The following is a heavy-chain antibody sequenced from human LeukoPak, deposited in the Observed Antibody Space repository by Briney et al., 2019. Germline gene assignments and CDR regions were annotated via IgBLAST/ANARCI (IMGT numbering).Heavy chain of an antibody. CDR1: GFTFSSYS. V-gene: IGHV3-21*01. CDR3: ARGLAKFDY. D-gene: IGHD3-3*02. Sequence: GGSLRLSCAAFGFTFSSYSMNWVRQAPGKGLEWVSSISSSSSYIYYADSVKSRFTISRDNAKNSLYLQMNSLRAEDTAVYYCARGLAKFDYWGQGTLVTVSS. J-gene: IGHJ4*02. CDR2: ISSSSSYI.